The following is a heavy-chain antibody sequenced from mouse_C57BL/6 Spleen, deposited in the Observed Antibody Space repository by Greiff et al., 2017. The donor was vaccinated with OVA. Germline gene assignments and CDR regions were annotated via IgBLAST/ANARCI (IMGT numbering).Heavy chain of an antibody. Sequence: VQLKESGPGLVKPSQSLSLTCSVTGYSITSGYYWNWIRQFPGNKLEWMGYISYDGSNNYNPSLKNRISITRDTSKNQFFLKLNSVTTEDTATYYCASGSSYGYYDVWGTGTTVTVSS. CDR2: ISYDGSN. CDR3: ASGSSYGYYDV. D-gene: IGHD1-1*01. V-gene: IGHV3-6*01. J-gene: IGHJ1*03. CDR1: GYSITSGYY.